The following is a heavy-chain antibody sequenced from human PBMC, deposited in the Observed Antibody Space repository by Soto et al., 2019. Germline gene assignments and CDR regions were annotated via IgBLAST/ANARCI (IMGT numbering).Heavy chain of an antibody. J-gene: IGHJ4*02. V-gene: IGHV4-59*01. CDR2: IYYSGST. CDR1: GGSISSYY. Sequence: LSLTCTVSGGSISSYYWSWIRQPPGKGLEWIGYIYYSGSTNYNPSLKSRVTISVDTSKNQFSLKLSSVTAADTAVYYCARAIGGLWFGELTAYYFDYWGQGTLVTVSS. D-gene: IGHD3-10*01. CDR3: ARAIGGLWFGELTAYYFDY.